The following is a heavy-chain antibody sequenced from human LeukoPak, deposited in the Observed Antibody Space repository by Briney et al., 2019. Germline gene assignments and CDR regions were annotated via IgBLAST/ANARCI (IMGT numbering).Heavy chain of an antibody. CDR1: GGSISSSSYY. Sequence: SETLSLTCTVSGGSISSSSYYWGWIRQPPGKGLEWIGSMYSGSTYYNASLKSQVSISIDTSKNQFSLRLTSVTAADTAVYYCARQTGSGLFILPGGQGTLVTVSS. D-gene: IGHD3/OR15-3a*01. V-gene: IGHV4-39*01. CDR2: MYSGST. J-gene: IGHJ4*02. CDR3: ARQTGSGLFILP.